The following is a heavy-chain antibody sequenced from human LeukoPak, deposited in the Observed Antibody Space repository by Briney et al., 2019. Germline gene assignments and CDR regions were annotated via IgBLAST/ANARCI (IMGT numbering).Heavy chain of an antibody. CDR2: IYYTGTT. Sequence: PSETLSLTCTVSGGSISNYYWSWIRRPPGKGLEWIGYIYYTGTTIYNPSLKSRVTISVDTSKNQFSLKLSSVTAADTAVYYCARQEGSTDYFDYWGQGTLVTVSS. J-gene: IGHJ4*02. V-gene: IGHV4-59*08. CDR1: GGSISNYY. D-gene: IGHD1-26*01. CDR3: ARQEGSTDYFDY.